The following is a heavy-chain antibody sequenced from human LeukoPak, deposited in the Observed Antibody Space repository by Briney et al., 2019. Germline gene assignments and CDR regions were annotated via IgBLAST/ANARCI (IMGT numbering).Heavy chain of an antibody. Sequence: SETLSLTCAVYGGSFSGYYWSWIRQPPGKGLEWIGEINHSGSTNYNPSLESRVTISVDTSKNQFSLKLSSVTAADTAVYYCASAQTGTLQYWGQGTLVTVSS. J-gene: IGHJ4*02. CDR3: ASAQTGTLQY. V-gene: IGHV4-34*01. CDR1: GGSFSGYY. D-gene: IGHD1-1*01. CDR2: INHSGST.